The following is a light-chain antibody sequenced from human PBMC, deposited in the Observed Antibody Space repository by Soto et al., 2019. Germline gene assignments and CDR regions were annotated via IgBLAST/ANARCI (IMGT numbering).Light chain of an antibody. Sequence: QSVLAQPASVSGSPGQSITISCTGSGSDIGAYNYVSWYQQHPGKAPKLLIHGVTRRPSGVSSRFSASKSAYTASLTISGLPAEEEATYFCSSFTTSYFYVFGPGTKV. V-gene: IGLV2-14*01. CDR1: GSDIGAYNY. CDR2: GVT. J-gene: IGLJ1*01. CDR3: SSFTTSYFYV.